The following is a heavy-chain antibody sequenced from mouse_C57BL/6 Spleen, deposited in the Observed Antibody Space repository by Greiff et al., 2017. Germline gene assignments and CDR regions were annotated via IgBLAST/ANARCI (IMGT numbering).Heavy chain of an antibody. V-gene: IGHV5-17*01. CDR2: ISRGSSTI. Sequence: EVKLMESGGGLVKPGGSLKLSCAASGFTFSDYGLHWVRQAPEKGLEWVAYISRGSSTIYYADTVTGRFTISRDNAKNTLFLQMTSLRSEDTAMYYCARSWSFAYWGQGTLVTVSA. CDR3: ARSWSFAY. J-gene: IGHJ3*01. CDR1: GFTFSDYG.